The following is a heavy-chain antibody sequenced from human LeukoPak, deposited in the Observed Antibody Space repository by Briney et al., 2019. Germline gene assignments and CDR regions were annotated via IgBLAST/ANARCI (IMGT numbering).Heavy chain of an antibody. D-gene: IGHD2-15*01. CDR3: ATNVAATGYYYGMDV. J-gene: IGHJ6*02. V-gene: IGHV1-58*02. CDR1: GFTFTSSA. CDR2: IVVGSGNT. Sequence: SVKVSCKASGFTFTSSAMQWVRQARGQRLEWIGWIVVGSGNTNYAQKFQERVTITRDMSTSTAYMELSSLRSEDTAVYYCATNVAATGYYYGMDVWGQGTTVTVSS.